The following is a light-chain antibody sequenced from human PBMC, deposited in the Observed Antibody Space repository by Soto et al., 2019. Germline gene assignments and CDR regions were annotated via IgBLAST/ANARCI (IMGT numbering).Light chain of an antibody. CDR2: GNS. CDR3: QSYDISLTTWV. Sequence: QPVLTQPPSVSGAPRQRVPISCTGSSSNIGAGYDVHWYQQLPGTAPKLLIYGNSNRPSGVPDRFSGSKSGASASLAITGLQAEDEADYYCQSYDISLTTWVFGGGTKLTVL. V-gene: IGLV1-40*01. CDR1: SSNIGAGYD. J-gene: IGLJ3*02.